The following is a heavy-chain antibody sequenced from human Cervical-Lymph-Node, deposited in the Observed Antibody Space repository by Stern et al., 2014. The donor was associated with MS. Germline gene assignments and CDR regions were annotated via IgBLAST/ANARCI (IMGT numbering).Heavy chain of an antibody. CDR2: IWFDGINR. Sequence: VQLVESGGGVVQPGRSLRLSCAASGFNFRNYAMHWVRPAPGKGLEWVAMIWFDGINRYYADSVKGRFTISKDNSKNTVYLQMDSLRAEDTAVYYCAGDPPNSGWSFDSWGQGTRITVSS. D-gene: IGHD6-19*01. V-gene: IGHV3-33*01. CDR3: AGDPPNSGWSFDS. CDR1: GFNFRNYA. J-gene: IGHJ4*02.